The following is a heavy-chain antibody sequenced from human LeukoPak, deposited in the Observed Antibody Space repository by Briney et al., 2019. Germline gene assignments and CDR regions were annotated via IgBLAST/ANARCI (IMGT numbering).Heavy chain of an antibody. D-gene: IGHD4-17*01. Sequence: PGGSLRLSCTASGFTFSNFWMGWVRQAPGKGLEWVSAISGSGGRTYYADSVKGRFTISRDNSKNTMYLQMSSLRAEDTAVYYCAKESVTTTKYFDYWGQGTLVTVSS. J-gene: IGHJ4*02. CDR3: AKESVTTTKYFDY. V-gene: IGHV3-23*01. CDR2: ISGSGGRT. CDR1: GFTFSNFW.